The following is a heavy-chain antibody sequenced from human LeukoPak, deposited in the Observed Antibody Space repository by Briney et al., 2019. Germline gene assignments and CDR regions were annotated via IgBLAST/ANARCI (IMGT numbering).Heavy chain of an antibody. CDR2: INHSGST. J-gene: IGHJ4*02. CDR3: ARASQSIAVAGRGYYFDY. Sequence: SETLSLTCAVYGGSFSGYYWSWIRQPPGKGLEWIGEINHSGSTNYNPPLKSRVTISVDTSKNQFSLKLSSVTAADTAVYYCARASQSIAVAGRGYYFDYWGQGTLVTVSS. D-gene: IGHD6-19*01. V-gene: IGHV4-34*01. CDR1: GGSFSGYY.